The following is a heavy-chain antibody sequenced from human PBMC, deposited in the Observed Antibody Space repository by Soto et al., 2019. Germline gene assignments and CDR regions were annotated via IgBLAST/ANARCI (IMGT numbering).Heavy chain of an antibody. V-gene: IGHV3-53*01. CDR1: GFTVSSNY. Sequence: GGSLRLSCAASGFTVSSNYMSWVRQAPGKGLEWVSVIYSGGSTYYADSVKGRFTISRDNSKNTLYLQMNSLRAEDTAVYYCARCLPGYGSGTQRVYCGQGTLVTVSS. CDR2: IYSGGST. CDR3: ARCLPGYGSGTQRVY. J-gene: IGHJ4*02. D-gene: IGHD3-10*01.